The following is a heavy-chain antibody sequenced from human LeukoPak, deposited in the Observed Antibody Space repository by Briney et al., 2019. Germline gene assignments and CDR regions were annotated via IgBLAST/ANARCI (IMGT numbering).Heavy chain of an antibody. CDR1: GGSISSSSYY. CDR2: IYYSGST. J-gene: IGHJ4*02. Sequence: SETLSLTCTVSGGSISSSSYYWGWIRQPPGKRLEWIGSIYYSGSTYYNPSLKSRVTTSVDTSKNQFSLKLSSVTAADTAVYYCARHSYYYDSSGYSLDYWGQGTLVTVSS. D-gene: IGHD3-22*01. V-gene: IGHV4-39*01. CDR3: ARHSYYYDSSGYSLDY.